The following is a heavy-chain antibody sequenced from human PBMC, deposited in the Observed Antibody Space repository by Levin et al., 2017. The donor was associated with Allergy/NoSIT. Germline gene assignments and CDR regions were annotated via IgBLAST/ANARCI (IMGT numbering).Heavy chain of an antibody. CDR3: TRSAAGTRQTLY. CDR1: GFTFGDYA. D-gene: IGHD6-13*01. Sequence: GESLKISCTASGFTFGDYAMSWFRQAPGKGLEWVGFIRSKAYGGRTEYAASVKGRFTISRDDSKSIAYLQMNSLKTEDTAVYYCTRSAAGTRQTLYWGQGTLVTVSS. CDR2: IRSKAYGGRT. J-gene: IGHJ4*02. V-gene: IGHV3-49*03.